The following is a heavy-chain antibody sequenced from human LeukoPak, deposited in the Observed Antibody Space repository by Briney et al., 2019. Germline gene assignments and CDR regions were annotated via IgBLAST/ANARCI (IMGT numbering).Heavy chain of an antibody. CDR1: GGSFSAYY. CDR3: ARTGPRVATRPRYYYYYMDV. J-gene: IGHJ6*03. Sequence: SETLSLTCAVYGGSFSAYYWTWIRQPPGKGLEWIGEINHSGSTNYNPSLKSRVTISVDTSKNQFSLELSSVTAADTAVYYCARTGPRVATRPRYYYYYMDVWGKGTPVTVSS. V-gene: IGHV4-34*01. D-gene: IGHD6-6*01. CDR2: INHSGST.